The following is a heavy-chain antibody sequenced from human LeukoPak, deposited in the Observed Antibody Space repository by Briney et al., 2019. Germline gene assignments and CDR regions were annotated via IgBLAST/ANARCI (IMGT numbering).Heavy chain of an antibody. Sequence: LETLSLTCSVSGGSMSSYYRKWIRQPPGKGLEWIGYIYHNGNTNYNPSLKSRVTISIDTSKNQFSLKLSSVTAADTAVYYCARVGCSSTNCYGSYYMDVWGKGTTVTVS. D-gene: IGHD2-2*01. V-gene: IGHV4-59*01. CDR2: IYHNGNT. CDR1: GGSMSSYY. J-gene: IGHJ6*03. CDR3: ARVGCSSTNCYGSYYMDV.